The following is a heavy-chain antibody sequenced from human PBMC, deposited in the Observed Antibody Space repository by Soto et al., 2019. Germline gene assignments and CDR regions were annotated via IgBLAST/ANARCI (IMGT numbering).Heavy chain of an antibody. J-gene: IGHJ6*03. D-gene: IGHD4-17*01. V-gene: IGHV1-8*01. CDR2: MNPNSGDT. CDR1: GYTFSSYD. Sequence: QEPLEQSGAEVMKTGALVKFSCKASGYTFSSYDINWVRQATGQGLEWMGWMNPNSGDTGYAQKFQGRVTMTRNTAISTAYMELSGLRSDDTALYYCASVPLITVTQGQYYYYFTDVWGKGTTVTVSS. CDR3: ASVPLITVTQGQYYYYFTDV.